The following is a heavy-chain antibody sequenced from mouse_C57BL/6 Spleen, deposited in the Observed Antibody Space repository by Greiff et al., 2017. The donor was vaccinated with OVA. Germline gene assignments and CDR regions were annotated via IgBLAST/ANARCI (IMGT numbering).Heavy chain of an antibody. CDR1: GYSFTDYN. D-gene: IGHD4-1*01. V-gene: IGHV1-39*01. J-gene: IGHJ4*01. CDR3: ARGGLPNWEDAMDY. Sequence: VQLKESGPELVKPGASVKISCKASGYSFTDYNMNWVKQSNGKSLEWIGVINPNYGTTSYNQKFKGKATLTVEQSSSTAYMQLNSLTSEDSAVYYCARGGLPNWEDAMDYWGQGTSVTVSS. CDR2: INPNYGTT.